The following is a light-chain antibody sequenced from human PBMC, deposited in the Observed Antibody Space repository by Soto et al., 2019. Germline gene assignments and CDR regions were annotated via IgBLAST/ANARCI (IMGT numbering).Light chain of an antibody. CDR3: QQGYTKSPLT. CDR1: QSINIY. CDR2: GAS. V-gene: IGKV1-39*01. J-gene: IGKJ4*01. Sequence: DIQMTQSPSYMSASVGDRVTLTCRTSQSINIYLNWYQQKVGEPPRLLIFGASNLQSGVPSRFSGSGVGTHFTLTISSLQAEDFATYYCQQGYTKSPLTFAGGTKVDIK.